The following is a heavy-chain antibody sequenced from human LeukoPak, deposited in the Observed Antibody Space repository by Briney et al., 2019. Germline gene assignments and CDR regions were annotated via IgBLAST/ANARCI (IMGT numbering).Heavy chain of an antibody. D-gene: IGHD7-27*01. CDR3: ARDATGLGNYFNY. Sequence: PSETLSLTCTVSGGSLTSSSYYWAWIRHPPGKWLEWIGSMHHSESTTYNPSLKSRVTISVDTSKNQFSLKLSSVTAADTAVYYCARDATGLGNYFNYWGQRTLVTVSS. J-gene: IGHJ4*02. V-gene: IGHV4-39*07. CDR1: GGSLTSSSYY. CDR2: MHHSEST.